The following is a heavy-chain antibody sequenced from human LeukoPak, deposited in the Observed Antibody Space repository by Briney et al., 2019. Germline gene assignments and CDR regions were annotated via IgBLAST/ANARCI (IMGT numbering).Heavy chain of an antibody. V-gene: IGHV3-74*01. CDR1: GFTFSSYW. Sequence: GGSLRLSCADSGFTFSSYWMHWVRHAPGKGLVWVSHINSDGRSTSYADSVKGRLTISRDNAKNTLYLQMNSLRAEDTAVYYCARDYDFDDYWGQGTLVTVSS. CDR3: ARDYDFDDY. D-gene: IGHD3-3*01. CDR2: INSDGRST. J-gene: IGHJ4*02.